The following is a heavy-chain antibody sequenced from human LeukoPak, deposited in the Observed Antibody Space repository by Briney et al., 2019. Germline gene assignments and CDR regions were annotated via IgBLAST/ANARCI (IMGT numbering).Heavy chain of an antibody. Sequence: PSETLSLTCAVYGGSFSGYYWSWIRQPPGKWLEWIGEINHSGSTNYNPSLKSRVTISVDTSKNQFSLKLSSVTAADTAVYYCARPPDGLRYFDWLSKGAFDIWGQGTMVTVSS. CDR3: ARPPDGLRYFDWLSKGAFDI. CDR1: GGSFSGYY. V-gene: IGHV4-34*01. J-gene: IGHJ3*02. CDR2: INHSGST. D-gene: IGHD3-9*01.